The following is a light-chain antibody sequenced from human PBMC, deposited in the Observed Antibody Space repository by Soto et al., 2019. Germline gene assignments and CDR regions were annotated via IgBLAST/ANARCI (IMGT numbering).Light chain of an antibody. CDR1: QSISSY. CDR3: QKSYSTPRK. Sequence: DIQMTQSPSSLSASVGGRVTITCRASQSISSYLNWYQQKPGKAPKLLIYAASSLQSGVPSRFSGSGSGTDFTLTISSLQPEDFATYYCQKSYSTPRKFGQGTKVDIK. CDR2: AAS. J-gene: IGKJ1*01. V-gene: IGKV1-39*01.